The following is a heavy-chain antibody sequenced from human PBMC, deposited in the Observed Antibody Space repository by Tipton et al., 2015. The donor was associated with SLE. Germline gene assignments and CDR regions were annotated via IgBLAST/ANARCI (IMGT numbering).Heavy chain of an antibody. CDR1: GGSISSHY. D-gene: IGHD1-1*01. CDR3: ARAGGTGTTT. CDR2: IYYSGST. J-gene: IGHJ4*02. V-gene: IGHV4-59*11. Sequence: TLSLTCTVSGGSISSHYWSWIRQPPGKGLEWIGYIYYSGSTNYNPSLKSRVTISVDTSKNQFSLKLSSVTAADTAVYYCARAGGTGTTTWGQGTLVTVSS.